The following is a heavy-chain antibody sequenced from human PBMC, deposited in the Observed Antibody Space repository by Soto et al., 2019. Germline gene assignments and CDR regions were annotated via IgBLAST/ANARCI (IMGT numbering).Heavy chain of an antibody. CDR1: GFTFSSYA. J-gene: IGHJ4*02. V-gene: IGHV3-30-3*01. CDR2: ISYDGSNK. Sequence: QVQLVESGGGVVQPGRSLRLSCAASGFTFSSYAMHWVRQAPGKGLEWVAVISYDGSNKYYADSVKGRFTISRDNSKNTLYLQMNSLRAEDTAVYYCARDKAVAGIAWGQGTLVTVSS. CDR3: ARDKAVAGIA. D-gene: IGHD6-19*01.